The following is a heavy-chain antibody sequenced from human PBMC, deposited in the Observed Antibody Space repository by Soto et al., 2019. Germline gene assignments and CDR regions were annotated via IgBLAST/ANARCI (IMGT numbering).Heavy chain of an antibody. Sequence: SETLSLTCTVSGGSISSGGSYWGWIRQPPGKGLEWIGYIYYSGNTYFNPSLKSRVTLSVDTSKNQFSLNLSSVTAADTAVYYCVRYCSTTKCPFDYWGQGTLVTVSS. CDR1: GGSISSGGSY. D-gene: IGHD2-2*01. J-gene: IGHJ4*02. CDR2: IYYSGNT. CDR3: VRYCSTTKCPFDY. V-gene: IGHV4-30-4*01.